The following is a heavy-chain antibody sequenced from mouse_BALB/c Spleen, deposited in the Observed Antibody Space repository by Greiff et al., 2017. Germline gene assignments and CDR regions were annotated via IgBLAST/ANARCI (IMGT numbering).Heavy chain of an antibody. Sequence: QVQLQQSGAELMKPGASVKISCKATGYTFSSYWIEWVKQRPGHGLEWIGEILPGSGSTNYNEKFKGNATFTADTSSNTAYMQLSSLTSEDSAVYYCARGGYYYGSSYSFDYWGQGTTLTVSS. D-gene: IGHD1-1*01. J-gene: IGHJ2*01. CDR1: GYTFSSYW. CDR3: ARGGYYYGSSYSFDY. CDR2: ILPGSGST. V-gene: IGHV1-9*01.